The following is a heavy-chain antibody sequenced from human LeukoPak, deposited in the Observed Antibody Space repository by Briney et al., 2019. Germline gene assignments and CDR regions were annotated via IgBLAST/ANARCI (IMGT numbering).Heavy chain of an antibody. CDR3: ARQDRRVLGYGSSWFY. Sequence: PSETLSLTCTVSGYSISNGYYWGWIRQPPGKGLEWVGSIYHRGSTYYNPSLRSRVTISLDRSKKKFSLKLTSVTATDTAVYYCARQDRRVLGYGSSWFYRGQGTLVTVSS. J-gene: IGHJ4*02. CDR2: IYHRGST. V-gene: IGHV4-38-2*02. D-gene: IGHD6-13*01. CDR1: GYSISNGYY.